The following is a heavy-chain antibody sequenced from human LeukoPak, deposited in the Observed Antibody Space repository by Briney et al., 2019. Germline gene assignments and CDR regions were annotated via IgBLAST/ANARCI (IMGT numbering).Heavy chain of an antibody. V-gene: IGHV4-4*07. CDR2: IYTSGST. CDR1: GGSISSYY. J-gene: IGHJ6*02. D-gene: IGHD1-7*01. CDR3: ARELGNYYYYYYGMDV. Sequence: SETLSLTCTVSGGSISSYYWSWIRQPAGKGLEWIGRIYTSGSTNYNPSLKSRVTMSVDTSKNQFSLKLSSVTAADTAVYYCARELGNYYYYYYGMDVWGRGTTVTVSS.